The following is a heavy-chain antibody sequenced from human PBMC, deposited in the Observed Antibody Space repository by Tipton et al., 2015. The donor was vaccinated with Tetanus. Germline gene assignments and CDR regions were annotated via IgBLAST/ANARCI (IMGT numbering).Heavy chain of an antibody. Sequence: SGFTFSDYSMNWVRQAPGKGLEWVSSISGSSRYIYYADSVKGRFTISRDNAKNSLYLQMISLRAEDTAVYSCARGMAEASNCGGDCYSDYWGQGTLVTVSS. CDR2: ISGSSRYI. D-gene: IGHD2-21*02. J-gene: IGHJ4*02. CDR3: ARGMAEASNCGGDCYSDY. CDR1: GFTFSDYS. V-gene: IGHV3-21*01.